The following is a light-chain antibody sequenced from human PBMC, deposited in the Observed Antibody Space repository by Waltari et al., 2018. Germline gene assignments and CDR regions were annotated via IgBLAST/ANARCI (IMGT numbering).Light chain of an antibody. CDR2: EVN. V-gene: IGLV2-8*01. J-gene: IGLJ1*01. Sequence: QSALTQPPSASGSPGQSVTISCTGTGSGGSVSWYQQHPGKAPKLLIYEVNKRPSGVPDRSSGSKSGNTASLTVSGLQAEDEGDYYCSSDAVSNNFYDFGTGTKVTVL. CDR3: SSDAVSNNFYD. CDR1: GSGGS.